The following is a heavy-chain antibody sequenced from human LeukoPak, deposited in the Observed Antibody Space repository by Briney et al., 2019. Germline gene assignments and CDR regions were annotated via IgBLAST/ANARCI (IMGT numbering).Heavy chain of an antibody. V-gene: IGHV3-30*02. J-gene: IGHJ4*02. CDR1: GFTFSSYG. D-gene: IGHD3-3*01. CDR3: AKDRGSGITIFGVVITGIDY. Sequence: GGSLRLSCAASGFTFSSYGMHWVRQAPGKGLEGVAFIRDDGSNKYYADSVKGRFTISRDNSKNTLYLQMNSLRAEDTAVYYCAKDRGSGITIFGVVITGIDYCGQGTLVTVSS. CDR2: IRDDGSNK.